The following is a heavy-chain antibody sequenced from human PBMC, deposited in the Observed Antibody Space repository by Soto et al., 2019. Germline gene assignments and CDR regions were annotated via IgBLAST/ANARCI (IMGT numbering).Heavy chain of an antibody. Sequence: GGSLRLSCAASGFTVSSNYMSWVRQAPGKGLEWDSVIYSGGSTYYADSVKGRYTISRDNSKYTLYLQINSLRAEDTAVYYCARDSNYYYYLDVWGKGTTVTVSS. CDR2: IYSGGST. CDR1: GFTVSSNY. D-gene: IGHD4-4*01. CDR3: ARDSNYYYYLDV. J-gene: IGHJ6*03. V-gene: IGHV3-66*01.